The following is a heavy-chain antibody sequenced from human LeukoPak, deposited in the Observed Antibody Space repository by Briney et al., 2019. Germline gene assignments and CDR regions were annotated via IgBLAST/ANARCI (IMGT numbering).Heavy chain of an antibody. V-gene: IGHV4-30-2*01. CDR2: IYHSGRT. CDR1: GCSIRRGDYP. CDR3: ARDLLWFGEAYFDY. D-gene: IGHD3-10*01. Sequence: SRTLSVTFAGSGCSIRRGDYPWSWIRQPPGKALEWIGYIYHSGRTYYNPSLKSRVTISIDRSKNQFSLKLSSVTAADTAVYYCARDLLWFGEAYFDYWGQGTLVTVSS. J-gene: IGHJ4*02.